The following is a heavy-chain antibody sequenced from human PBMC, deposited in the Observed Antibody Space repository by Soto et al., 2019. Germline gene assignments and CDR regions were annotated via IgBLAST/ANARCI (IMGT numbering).Heavy chain of an antibody. J-gene: IGHJ2*01. CDR3: ARRRLGYGSWYFDL. CDR2: NLPLFNIS. Sequence: QVQLVQSGAEVKKPGSSVKVSCKASGGAFSSYAISWVRQAPGQGLEWMGGNLPLFNISHYAQKFQGRVTITADEPTSTAYMDLSNLRSGDTAAYECARRRLGYGSWYFDLGGRGTIITVSS. CDR1: GGAFSSYA. V-gene: IGHV1-69*01. D-gene: IGHD3-10*01.